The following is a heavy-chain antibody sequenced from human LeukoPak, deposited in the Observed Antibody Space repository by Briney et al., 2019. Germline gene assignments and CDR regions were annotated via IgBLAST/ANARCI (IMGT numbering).Heavy chain of an antibody. CDR3: ARGRRPLTGTSRYYYYYMDV. J-gene: IGHJ6*03. Sequence: ASVKVSCKASGYTFTSYDINWVRQATGQGLEWMGWMNPNSGNTGYAQKFQGRVTMTRNTSISTAYMELSSLRSEDTAVYYCARGRRPLTGTSRYYYYYMDVWGKGTTVTVSS. CDR1: GYTFTSYD. D-gene: IGHD1-20*01. V-gene: IGHV1-8*01. CDR2: MNPNSGNT.